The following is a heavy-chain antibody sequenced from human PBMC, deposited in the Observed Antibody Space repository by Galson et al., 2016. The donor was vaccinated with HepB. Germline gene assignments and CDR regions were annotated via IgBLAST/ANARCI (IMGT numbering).Heavy chain of an antibody. CDR3: AKDAGVIWSGGYFDY. CDR1: GPTFSTYG. V-gene: IGHV3-30*18. CDR2: ISFDGSYK. Sequence: SLRLSCAASGPTFSTYGMDWVRQAPGKGLEWVAVISFDGSYKYYADSVKGRFTNYRDNSKNTLYLQMNSLRAEDTAVYYCAKDAGVIWSGGYFDYWGQGTLVTVSS. D-gene: IGHD3-3*01. J-gene: IGHJ4*02.